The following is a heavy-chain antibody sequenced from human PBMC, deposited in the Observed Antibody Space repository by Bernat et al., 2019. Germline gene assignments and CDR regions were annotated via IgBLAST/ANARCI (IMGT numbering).Heavy chain of an antibody. CDR1: GFTFSTYG. Sequence: QVQLVESGGGVVQPGRSLRLSCAASGFTFSTYGMHWVRQAPGKGLEWVALIWYDGSHKYYADSVKGRFTISRDNSKNTLYLQMNSLRAEDTAVYYCAREGGITMFGVVTTYFDNWGQGTLVTVSS. D-gene: IGHD3-3*01. CDR2: IWYDGSHK. V-gene: IGHV3-33*01. CDR3: AREGGITMFGVVTTYFDN. J-gene: IGHJ4*02.